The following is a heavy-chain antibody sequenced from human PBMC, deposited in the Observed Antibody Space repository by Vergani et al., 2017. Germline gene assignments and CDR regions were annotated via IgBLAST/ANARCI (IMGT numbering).Heavy chain of an antibody. J-gene: IGHJ4*02. V-gene: IGHV4-61*10. Sequence: QVQLQESGPGLVKPSETLSLTCTVSGGSVSSGFYYWSWIRQPAGKGLVWLRYIYNSGRTNYNPSLKSRVTISVHTSENQVSLKLSSVTAADTAVYYCGSSDYSSNWVYVDYWGQGTLGTVSS. CDR3: GSSDYSSNWVYVDY. D-gene: IGHD4-23*01. CDR1: GGSVSSGFYY. CDR2: IYNSGRT.